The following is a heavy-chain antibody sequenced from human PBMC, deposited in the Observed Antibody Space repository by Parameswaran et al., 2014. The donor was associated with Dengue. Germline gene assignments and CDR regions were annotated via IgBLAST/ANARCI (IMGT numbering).Heavy chain of an antibody. CDR1: GGSISSSSYY. J-gene: IGHJ4*02. CDR2: IYYSGST. CDR3: ARLRVDYGGNGGFDY. D-gene: IGHD4-23*01. Sequence: ASETLSLTCTVSGGSISSSSYYWGWIRQPPGKGLEWIGSIYYSGSTYYNPSLKSRVTISVDTSKNQFSLKLSSVTAADTAVYYCARLRVDYGGNGGFDYWGQGTLVTVSS. V-gene: IGHV4-39*01.